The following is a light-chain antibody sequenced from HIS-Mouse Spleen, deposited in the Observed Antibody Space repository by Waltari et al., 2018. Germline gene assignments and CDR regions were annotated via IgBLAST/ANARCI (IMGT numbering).Light chain of an antibody. CDR3: QQYNSYSRT. J-gene: IGKJ1*01. Sequence: DIQMTQSPSTLSASVGDRVTITCRASQRISSWLAWYQQKPWKAPKLLIYKASSLESGVPSSFSGSGSGTEVTLTISSLQPDDFATYYCQQYNSYSRTFGQGTKVEIK. CDR1: QRISSW. V-gene: IGKV1-5*03. CDR2: KAS.